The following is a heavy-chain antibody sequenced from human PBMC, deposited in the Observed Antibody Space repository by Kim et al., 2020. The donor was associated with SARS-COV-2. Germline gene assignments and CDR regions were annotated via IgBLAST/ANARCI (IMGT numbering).Heavy chain of an antibody. J-gene: IGHJ4*02. CDR3: AKDSRDIVATADAGLHFDY. Sequence: GGSLRLSCAASGFTFSSYAMSWVRQAPGKGLEWVSAISGSGGSTYYADSVKGRFTISRDNSKNTLYLQMNSLRAEDTAVYYCAKDSRDIVATADAGLHFDYWGQGTLVTVSS. CDR2: ISGSGGST. V-gene: IGHV3-23*01. D-gene: IGHD5-12*01. CDR1: GFTFSSYA.